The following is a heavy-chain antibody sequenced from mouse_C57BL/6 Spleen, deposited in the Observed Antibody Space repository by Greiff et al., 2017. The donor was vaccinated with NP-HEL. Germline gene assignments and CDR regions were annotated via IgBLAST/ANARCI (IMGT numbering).Heavy chain of an antibody. CDR2: INPNNGGT. CDR3: NYGYAMDY. J-gene: IGHJ4*01. V-gene: IGHV1-26*01. Sequence: VQLQQSGPELVKPGASVKISCKASGYTFTDYYMNWVKQSHGKSLEWIGDINPNNGGTSYNQKFKGKATLTVDKSSSTAYMELRSLTSADYAVYYCNYGYAMDYWGQGTSVTVSS. D-gene: IGHD1-1*01. CDR1: GYTFTDYY.